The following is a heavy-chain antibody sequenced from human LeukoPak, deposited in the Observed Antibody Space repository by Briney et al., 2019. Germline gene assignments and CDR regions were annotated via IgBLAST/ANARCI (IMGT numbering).Heavy chain of an antibody. Sequence: GGSLRLSCAASGFSFSDDYMDWVRQAPGKGLESVANIKQDGSDKYYVDSGKGRVTISRDNAKNSLYLQMNSRRGEDTAVYYCARGRYWGQGTLVTVSS. CDR3: ARGRY. CDR1: GFSFSDDY. J-gene: IGHJ4*02. CDR2: IKQDGSDK. V-gene: IGHV3-7*01.